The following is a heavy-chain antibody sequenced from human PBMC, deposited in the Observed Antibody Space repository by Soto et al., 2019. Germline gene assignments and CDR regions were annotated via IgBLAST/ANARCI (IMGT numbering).Heavy chain of an antibody. CDR3: ARGLRYKLSGSGSVDWFDP. CDR1: GGSVTSGNYY. D-gene: IGHD3-10*01. J-gene: IGHJ5*02. V-gene: IGHV4-61*01. CDR2: INHSGST. Sequence: ASETLSLTCTVSGGSVTSGNYYWSWIRQPPGKGLEWIGEINHSGSTNYNPSLKSRVTISVDTSKNQFSLKLSSVTAADTAVYYCARGLRYKLSGSGSVDWFDPWGQGTLVTVSS.